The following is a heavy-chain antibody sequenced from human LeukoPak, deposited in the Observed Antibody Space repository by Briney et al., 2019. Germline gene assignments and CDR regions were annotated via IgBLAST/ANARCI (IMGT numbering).Heavy chain of an antibody. D-gene: IGHD3-22*01. V-gene: IGHV3-23*01. CDR3: ARGALPYYDSSGPKLAEYFQH. Sequence: GGSLRLSCAASGFTSSSYAMSWVRQAPGKGLEWVSALSGSGGSTYYVDSVKGRFTISRDSAKNSLYLQMNSLRAEDTAVYYCARGALPYYDSSGPKLAEYFQHWGQGTLVTVSS. J-gene: IGHJ1*01. CDR1: GFTSSSYA. CDR2: LSGSGGST.